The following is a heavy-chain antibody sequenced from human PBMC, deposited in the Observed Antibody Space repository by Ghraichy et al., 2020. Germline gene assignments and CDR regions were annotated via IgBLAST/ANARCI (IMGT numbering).Heavy chain of an antibody. CDR1: GVSISSYY. J-gene: IGHJ5*02. V-gene: IGHV4-59*01. CDR2: IYYSGRT. D-gene: IGHD6-13*01. Sequence: GSLRLSFIVSGVSISSYYLSWIRQPPGKGLDWLVFIYYSGRTNHTPSLKSRVTISVDTSQNQFSLKLSTVTAADTAVYYCARVIAAAGTGWFDPWGQGTLVTVSS. CDR3: ARVIAAAGTGWFDP.